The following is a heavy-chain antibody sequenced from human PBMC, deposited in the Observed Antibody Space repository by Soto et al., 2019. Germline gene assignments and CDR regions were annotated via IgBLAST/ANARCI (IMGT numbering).Heavy chain of an antibody. D-gene: IGHD4-4*01. CDR3: ARKTTVTGGAFDY. J-gene: IGHJ4*02. CDR1: GGTFSSYA. Sequence: SVKVSCKASGGTFSSYAISWVRQAPGQGLEWMGGIIPIFGTANYAQKFQGRVTITADESTSTAYMELSSLRSEDTALYYCARKTTVTGGAFDYWGQGTLVTVSS. V-gene: IGHV1-69*13. CDR2: IIPIFGTA.